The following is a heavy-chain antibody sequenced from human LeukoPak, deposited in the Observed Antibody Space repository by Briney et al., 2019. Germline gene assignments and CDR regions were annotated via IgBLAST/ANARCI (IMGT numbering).Heavy chain of an antibody. J-gene: IGHJ4*02. Sequence: PPETLSLTCAVYGGSFSGYYWSWLRQPPGKGLEWIGEINHSGSTNYNPSLKSRVTISVDTSKNQFSLKLSSVTAADTAVYYCARVRGYSSGIRWANDYWGQGTLVTVSS. CDR2: INHSGST. CDR3: ARVRGYSSGIRWANDY. CDR1: GGSFSGYY. D-gene: IGHD5-18*01. V-gene: IGHV4-34*01.